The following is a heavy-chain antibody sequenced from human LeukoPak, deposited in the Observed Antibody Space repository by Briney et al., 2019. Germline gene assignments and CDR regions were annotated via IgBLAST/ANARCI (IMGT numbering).Heavy chain of an antibody. J-gene: IGHJ4*02. Sequence: GASVKVSCKASGYTFTGYYMHWVRQAPGQGLEWMGWINPNSGGTNYAQKFQGRVTMTRDTSISTAYMELSSLRSEDTAVYYCARARDGYNLVYWGQGTLVTVSS. CDR1: GYTFTGYY. V-gene: IGHV1-2*02. CDR3: ARARDGYNLVY. D-gene: IGHD5-24*01. CDR2: INPNSGGT.